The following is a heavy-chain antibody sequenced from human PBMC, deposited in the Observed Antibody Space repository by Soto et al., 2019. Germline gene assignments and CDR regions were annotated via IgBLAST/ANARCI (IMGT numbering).Heavy chain of an antibody. Sequence: GASVKVSCKASGFTFTSSAVQWVRQARGQRLEWIGWIVVGSGNTNYAQKFQERVTITRDMSTSTAYMKLSSVTAADTAVYYCARDKKVEQLHGPDAFDIWGQGTMVTVSS. CDR2: IVVGSGNT. V-gene: IGHV1-58*01. J-gene: IGHJ3*02. CDR3: ARDKKVEQLHGPDAFDI. D-gene: IGHD6-6*01. CDR1: GFTFTSSA.